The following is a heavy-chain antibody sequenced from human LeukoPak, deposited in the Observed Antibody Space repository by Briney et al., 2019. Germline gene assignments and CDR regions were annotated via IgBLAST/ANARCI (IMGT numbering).Heavy chain of an antibody. CDR3: ARETRAVGYIVVGIYYYGMDV. CDR1: GYTFTYYA. V-gene: IGHV1-2*02. D-gene: IGHD2-15*01. Sequence: ASVKVSCKASGYTFTYYAMHWVRQAPGQGLQWMGWITPGGGTNYPQKFQGRVAITWDTSITTAYMDLSRLTSDDTAVYYCARETRAVGYIVVGIYYYGMDVWGQGTTVTVSS. CDR2: ITPGGGT. J-gene: IGHJ6*02.